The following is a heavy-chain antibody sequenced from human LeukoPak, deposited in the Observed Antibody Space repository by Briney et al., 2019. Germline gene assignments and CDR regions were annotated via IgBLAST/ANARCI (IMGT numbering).Heavy chain of an antibody. V-gene: IGHV1-2*02. J-gene: IGHJ4*02. CDR1: GYTFTGYY. Sequence: ASVKVSCKASGYTFTGYYMHWVRQDPGQGLEWMGWINPNSGGTNYAQKFQGRVTMTRDTSISTAYMELSRLRSDDTAVYYCARGVVVVPAAIGKRGYSYTFDYWGQGTLVTVSS. CDR3: ARGVVVVPAAIGKRGYSYTFDY. CDR2: INPNSGGT. D-gene: IGHD2-2*01.